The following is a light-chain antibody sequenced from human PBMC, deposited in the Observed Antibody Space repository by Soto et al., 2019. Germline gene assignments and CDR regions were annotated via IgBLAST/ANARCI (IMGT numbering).Light chain of an antibody. V-gene: IGLV2-11*01. Sequence: HSALTQPRSVYGSPGQSVTISCTGTSSDVGDYNYVSWYQQYPGKAPKLVIYDVSKRPSGVPDRFSGSKSGNTASLTISGLQAEDEADYYCCSFAGSSTFWVFGGGTKLTVL. CDR2: DVS. CDR3: CSFAGSSTFWV. J-gene: IGLJ3*02. CDR1: SSDVGDYNY.